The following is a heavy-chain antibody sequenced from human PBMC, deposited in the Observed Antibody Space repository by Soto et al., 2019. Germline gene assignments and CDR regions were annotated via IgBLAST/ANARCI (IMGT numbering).Heavy chain of an antibody. J-gene: IGHJ4*01. CDR1: GYTFTGYY. V-gene: IGHV1-2*04. D-gene: IGHD6-19*01. CDR3: ARARYLSVAGNSHFDY. CDR2: INPNSGGT. Sequence: ASVKVSCKASGYTFTGYYMHWVRQAPGQGLEWMGWINPNSGGTNYAQKFQGWVTMTRDTSISTAYMELSRLRSDDTAVYYCARARYLSVAGNSHFDYSGHGTLLTVSS.